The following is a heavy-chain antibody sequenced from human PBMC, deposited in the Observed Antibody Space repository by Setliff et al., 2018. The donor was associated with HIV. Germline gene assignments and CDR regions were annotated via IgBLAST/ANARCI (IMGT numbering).Heavy chain of an antibody. V-gene: IGHV2-70*12. J-gene: IGHJ6*03. CDR3: AHSSASLYYYMDV. CDR2: IDWDDDK. Sequence: SGPTLVNPTQTLTLTCTFSGFSLSTTGMRVSWIRQPPGKALEWLARIDWDDDKFYSTSLRSRLTITKDTSKNQVVLTMTNVDPMDTATYYCAHSSASLYYYMDVWGKGTTVTVSS. CDR1: GFSLSTTGMR. D-gene: IGHD6-25*01.